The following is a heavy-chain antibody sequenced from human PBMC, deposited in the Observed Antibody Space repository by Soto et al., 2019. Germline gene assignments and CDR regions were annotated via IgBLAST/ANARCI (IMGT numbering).Heavy chain of an antibody. CDR3: ARDSDCQRTSCFFPPHV. CDR2: ISGGGSYI. D-gene: IGHD2-2*01. V-gene: IGHV3-21*06. J-gene: IGHJ6*02. CDR1: GFTFSDEN. Sequence: GGSLRLSCSASGFTFSDENMSWVRQVPGKGLEWVSGISGGGSYIFYADSVQGRFSISRDNPKNSLFLEMNSLRVEDTAVYYCARDSDCQRTSCFFPPHVCGQGPKVTVSS.